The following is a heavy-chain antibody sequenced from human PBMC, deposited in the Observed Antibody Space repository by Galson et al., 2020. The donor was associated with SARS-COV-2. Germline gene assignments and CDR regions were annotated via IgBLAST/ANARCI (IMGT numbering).Heavy chain of an antibody. CDR1: GFTFSSYG. CDR2: ISYDGSNK. V-gene: IGHV3-30*18. D-gene: IGHD1-26*01. J-gene: IGHJ6*02. CDR3: AKGEGSYGMDV. Sequence: GGSLRLSCAASGFTFSSYGMHWVRQAPGKGLEWVAVISYDGSNKYYADSVKGRFTISRDNSKNTLYLQMNSLRAEDTAVYYCAKGEGSYGMDVWGQGTTVTVSS.